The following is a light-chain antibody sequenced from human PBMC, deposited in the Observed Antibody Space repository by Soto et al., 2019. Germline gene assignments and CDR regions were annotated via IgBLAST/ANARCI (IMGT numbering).Light chain of an antibody. CDR1: SRDVGGYNY. J-gene: IGLJ2*01. CDR2: EVS. V-gene: IGLV2-14*01. Sequence: QSVLTQPASVSRSPGQSITISCTGTSRDVGGYNYVSWYQHHPGKAPKLIIYEVSNRPSGISDRFSGSKSGNAASLTISGLQAEDESDYYCSSYSDSSTHVVFGGGTKLTVL. CDR3: SSYSDSSTHVV.